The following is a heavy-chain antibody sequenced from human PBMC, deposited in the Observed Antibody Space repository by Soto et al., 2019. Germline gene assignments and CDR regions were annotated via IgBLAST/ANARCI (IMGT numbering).Heavy chain of an antibody. Sequence: PGGSLRLSCAVSGFTFSSYGMHWVRQAPGKGLEWVAVISFDGSNKYYADSVKGRFTISRDNSKNTLYLQMNSLRAEDTAVYYCAKDLPNPLANYYYYGMDVWGQGTTVTVS. CDR3: AKDLPNPLANYYYYGMDV. CDR2: ISFDGSNK. V-gene: IGHV3-30*18. CDR1: GFTFSSYG. D-gene: IGHD7-27*01. J-gene: IGHJ6*02.